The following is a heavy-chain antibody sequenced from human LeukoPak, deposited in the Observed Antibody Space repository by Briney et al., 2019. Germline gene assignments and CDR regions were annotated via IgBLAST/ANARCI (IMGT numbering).Heavy chain of an antibody. CDR3: ARRLVAGYYFDY. D-gene: IGHD6-19*01. CDR1: GGTFSSYT. Sequence: ASVKVSCKASGGTFSSYTISWVRQAPGQGLEWMGRIIPILGIANYAQKFQGRVTITADKSTSTAYMELSSLRSEDTAVYYCARRLVAGYYFDYWGQGTLVTVSS. J-gene: IGHJ4*02. V-gene: IGHV1-69*02. CDR2: IIPILGIA.